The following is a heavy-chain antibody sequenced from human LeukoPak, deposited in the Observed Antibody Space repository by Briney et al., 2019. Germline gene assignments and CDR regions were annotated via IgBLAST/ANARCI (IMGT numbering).Heavy chain of an antibody. CDR3: ARGYSGSGTYHIDY. V-gene: IGHV4-4*07. CDR1: GGSISTSY. CDR2: IYTSGST. Sequence: KPSETLSLTCTVSGGSISTSYWSWIRQPAGRGLEWIGRIYTSGSTNYNPSLKSRVTMSVDTSKNQFSLKVRSVTAADTAAYYCARGYSGSGTYHIDYWGQGTLVTVSS. D-gene: IGHD3-10*01. J-gene: IGHJ4*02.